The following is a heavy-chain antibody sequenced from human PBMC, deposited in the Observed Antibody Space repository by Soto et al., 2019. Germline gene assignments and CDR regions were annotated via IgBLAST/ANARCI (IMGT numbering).Heavy chain of an antibody. CDR3: ARNTDHRLVRGWLDP. V-gene: IGHV3-30*04. CDR1: GLSIDTSA. D-gene: IGHD3-10*01. J-gene: IGHJ5*02. CDR2: ISHDGSHQ. Sequence: GGSLRLSCAASGLSIDTSAMHWVRQAPGKGLEWVAMISHDGSHQYYGDSVKGRSSVSRDNSQNILHLQMNSLRIEDTAVYFCARNTDHRLVRGWLDPWGQGTLVTVSS.